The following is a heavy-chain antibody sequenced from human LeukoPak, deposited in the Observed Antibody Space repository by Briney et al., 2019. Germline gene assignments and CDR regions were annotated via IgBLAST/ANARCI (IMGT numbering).Heavy chain of an antibody. Sequence: GGSLRLSCAASGFTFDDYAMHWVRQAPGKGLEWVSGISWNSGSIGYADSVKGRFTISRDNVKNSLYLQMNSLRAEDMALYYCAKDEFVASDFTGALDIWGQGTMVTVSS. V-gene: IGHV3-9*03. CDR2: ISWNSGSI. CDR1: GFTFDDYA. J-gene: IGHJ3*02. CDR3: AKDEFVASDFTGALDI. D-gene: IGHD2-8*02.